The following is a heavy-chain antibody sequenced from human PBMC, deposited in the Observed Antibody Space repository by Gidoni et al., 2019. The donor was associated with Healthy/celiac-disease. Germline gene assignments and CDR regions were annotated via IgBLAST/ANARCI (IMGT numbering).Heavy chain of an antibody. CDR2: ISWNSGSI. CDR1: GFTFDDYA. CDR3: AKDPGRSYFDY. Sequence: EVQLVESGGGLVQPGRSLRLSCAASGFTFDDYAMHWVRQAPGKGLEWVSGISWNSGSIGYADSVKGRFTISRDNAKNSLYLQMSSLRAEDTALYYCAKDPGRSYFDYWGQGTLVTVSS. J-gene: IGHJ4*02. V-gene: IGHV3-9*01.